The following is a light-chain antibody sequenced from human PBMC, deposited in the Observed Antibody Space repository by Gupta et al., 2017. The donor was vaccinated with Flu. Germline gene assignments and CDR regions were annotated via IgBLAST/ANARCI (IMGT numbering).Light chain of an antibody. Sequence: QAVLIQPSSLSASPGASATLTCTLSNGNDFSTYRMYWYQQKPGSPPQYLLRYKSDSDKEQGPGVPSRFSASKVASANAGILLISGLQPEDEADYYCMVWHINTRVFGGGTKLTVL. CDR1: NGNDFSTYR. CDR2: YKSDSDK. V-gene: IGLV5-45*03. CDR3: MVWHINTRV. J-gene: IGLJ3*02.